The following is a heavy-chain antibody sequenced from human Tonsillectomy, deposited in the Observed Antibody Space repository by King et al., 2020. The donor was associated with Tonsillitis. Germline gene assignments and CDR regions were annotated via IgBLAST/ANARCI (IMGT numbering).Heavy chain of an antibody. Sequence: QLQESGPGLVKPSETLSLTCTVSGGSISSSSYYWGWIRQPPGKGLEWIGSIYYSGSTYYNPSLKSRVTLSVDTSKNQFSLKLSSVTAADTAVYYCARRMNDAFDIWGQGTMVTVSS. CDR2: IYYSGST. D-gene: IGHD2-15*01. CDR1: GGSISSSSYY. CDR3: ARRMNDAFDI. J-gene: IGHJ3*02. V-gene: IGHV4-39*01.